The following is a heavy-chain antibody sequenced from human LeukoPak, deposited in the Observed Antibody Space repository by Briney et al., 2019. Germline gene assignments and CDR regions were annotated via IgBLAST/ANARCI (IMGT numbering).Heavy chain of an antibody. J-gene: IGHJ4*02. V-gene: IGHV3-48*01. CDR2: ISSSSSTI. CDR1: GFTFSSYS. Sequence: PGGSLRLSCAASGFTFSSYSMNWVRQAPGKGLEWVSYISSSSSTIYYADSVKGRFTISRDNSKNTLYLQMNSLRAEDTAVYYCASGQHNFDYWGQGTLVTVSS. CDR3: ASGQHNFDY.